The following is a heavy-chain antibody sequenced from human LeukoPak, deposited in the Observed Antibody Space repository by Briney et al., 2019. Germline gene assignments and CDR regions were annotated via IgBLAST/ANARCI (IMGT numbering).Heavy chain of an antibody. J-gene: IGHJ6*03. CDR2: ISYDGSNA. V-gene: IGHV3-30*04. CDR3: ARDSWDSSGYLYYYYYYYMDV. D-gene: IGHD3-22*01. Sequence: GGSLRLSCAASGFTFSSYAIHWVRQAPGKGVEWVGVISYDGSNAYYADSVKGRFTISRDSSKNTLYLQMNSLRTEDTAVYYCARDSWDSSGYLYYYYYYYMDVWGKGTTVTVSS. CDR1: GFTFSSYA.